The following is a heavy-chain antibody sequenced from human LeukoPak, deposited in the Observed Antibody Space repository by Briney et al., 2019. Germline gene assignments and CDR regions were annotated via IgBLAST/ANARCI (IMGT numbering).Heavy chain of an antibody. J-gene: IGHJ4*02. CDR3: ARDLREYSSSSADY. V-gene: IGHV1-18*01. CDR1: GYTFTSYG. CDR2: ISAYNGNT. D-gene: IGHD6-6*01. Sequence: ASVKVSCKASGYTFTSYGISWVRQAPGQGLDWMGWISAYNGNTNYAQKLQGRVTMTTDTSTSTAYMELRSLRSDDTAVYYCARDLREYSSSSADYWGQGTLVTVSS.